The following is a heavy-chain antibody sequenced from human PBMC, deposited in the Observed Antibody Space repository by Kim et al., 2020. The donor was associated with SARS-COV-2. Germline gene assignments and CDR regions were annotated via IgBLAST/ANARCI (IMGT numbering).Heavy chain of an antibody. CDR3: ARASPRGLRGLSSPDAFD. Sequence: SETLSLTCTVSGGSISSYYWSWIRQPPGKGLEWIGYIYYSGSTNYNPSLKSRVTISVDTSKNQFSLKLSSVTSADTAVYYCARASPRGLRGLSSPDAFD. CDR1: GGSISSYY. J-gene: IGHJ3*02. D-gene: IGHD3-16*02. CDR2: IYYSGST. V-gene: IGHV4-59*08.